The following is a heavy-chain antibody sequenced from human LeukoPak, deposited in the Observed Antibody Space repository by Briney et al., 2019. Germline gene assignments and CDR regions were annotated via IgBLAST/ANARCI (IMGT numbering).Heavy chain of an antibody. D-gene: IGHD2-2*01. V-gene: IGHV3-23*01. Sequence: GSLRLSCAASGFTFSSYAMSWVRQAPGKGLEWVSAISGSGGSTYYADSVKGRFTISRDNSKNTLYLQMNSLRAEDTAVYYCAKGYCSSTSCYRGIRLDYWGQGTLATVSS. J-gene: IGHJ4*02. CDR1: GFTFSSYA. CDR3: AKGYCSSTSCYRGIRLDY. CDR2: ISGSGGST.